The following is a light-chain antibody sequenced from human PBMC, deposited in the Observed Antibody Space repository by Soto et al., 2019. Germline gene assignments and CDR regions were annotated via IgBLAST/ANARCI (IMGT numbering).Light chain of an antibody. CDR3: QQSNPYSPERT. Sequence: DIQMTQSPSTLSAFVGDRVTITCRASQSIGRWLAWYQQKPGKAPKLLIYDASSLESGVPSRFSGSGSGTEFTLTISSLPPDDFATYSCQQSNPYSPERTFGQGTKVEVK. J-gene: IGKJ1*01. CDR1: QSIGRW. CDR2: DAS. V-gene: IGKV1-5*01.